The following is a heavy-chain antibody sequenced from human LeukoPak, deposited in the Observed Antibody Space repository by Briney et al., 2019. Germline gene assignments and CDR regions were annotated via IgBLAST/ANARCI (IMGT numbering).Heavy chain of an antibody. J-gene: IGHJ5*02. CDR3: ARLYYYDSRGDWFDP. CDR1: GGSISGYY. Sequence: SETLSLTCTVSGGSISGYYWSWIRQTPGKGLEWIGYMYSSGNSNYNPSLKSRVTISGDSSKNQFSLKLSSVTAADTAVYYCARLYYYDSRGDWFDPWGQGTLVTVSS. D-gene: IGHD3-22*01. CDR2: MYSSGNS. V-gene: IGHV4-59*01.